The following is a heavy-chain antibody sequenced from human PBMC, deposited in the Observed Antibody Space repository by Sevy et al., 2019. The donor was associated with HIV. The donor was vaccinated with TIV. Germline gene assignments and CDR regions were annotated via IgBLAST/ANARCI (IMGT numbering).Heavy chain of an antibody. Sequence: SETLSLTCTVSGGSISSYYWSWIRQPPGKGLEWIGYIYYSGSTNYNPSLKSRVTISVDTSKNQFYLKLSSVTAADTAVYYCARLVKQEYQLPRTGLFDYWGQGTLVTVSS. CDR2: IYYSGST. CDR1: GGSISSYY. V-gene: IGHV4-59*01. CDR3: ARLVKQEYQLPRTGLFDY. J-gene: IGHJ4*02. D-gene: IGHD2-2*01.